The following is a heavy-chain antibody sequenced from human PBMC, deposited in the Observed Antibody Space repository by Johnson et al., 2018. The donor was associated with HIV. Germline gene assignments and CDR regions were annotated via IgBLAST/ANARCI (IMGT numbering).Heavy chain of an antibody. J-gene: IGHJ3*02. CDR1: GFTFSSYG. D-gene: IGHD4-17*01. CDR3: ARGEDGFDAFDI. CDR2: IRYDGSNK. Sequence: QLVESGGGVVQPGGSLRLSCAASGFTFSSYGMHWVRQAPGKGLEWVAFIRYDGSNKYYVDSMKGRFTISRDNAKNSLYLQMNSLRAEDTAVYYCARGEDGFDAFDIWGQGTMVTVSS. V-gene: IGHV3-30*02.